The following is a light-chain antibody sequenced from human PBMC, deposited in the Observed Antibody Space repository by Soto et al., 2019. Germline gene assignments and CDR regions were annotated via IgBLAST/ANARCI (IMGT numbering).Light chain of an antibody. CDR3: QVWDSSSDHVV. V-gene: IGLV3-21*02. CDR2: DDS. J-gene: IGLJ2*01. CDR1: TIGSKS. Sequence: SYELTQPPSVSVAPGQTARITCGGNTIGSKSVHWYQQKPGQAPVLVVYDDSDRPSGIPERFSGSNSGNTATLTISRVEAGDEADYDCQVWDSSSDHVVFGGGTKVTVL.